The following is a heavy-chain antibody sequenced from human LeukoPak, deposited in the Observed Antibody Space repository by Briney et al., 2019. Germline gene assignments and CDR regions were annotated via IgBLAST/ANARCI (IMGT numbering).Heavy chain of an antibody. V-gene: IGHV3-23*01. D-gene: IGHD3-3*01. CDR3: ARGLRITIFGVLTRVFDY. J-gene: IGHJ4*02. CDR2: ISGSGGST. CDR1: GFTFSTYN. Sequence: GGSLRLSCTASGFTFSTYNMNWVRQAPGKGLEWVSAISGSGGSTYYADSVKGRFTISRDNAKNSLYLQMNNLRAEDTALYYCARGLRITIFGVLTRVFDYWGQGTLVTVSS.